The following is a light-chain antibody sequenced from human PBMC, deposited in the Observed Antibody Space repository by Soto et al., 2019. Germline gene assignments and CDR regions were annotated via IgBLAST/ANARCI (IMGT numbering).Light chain of an antibody. J-gene: IGKJ1*01. V-gene: IGKV1-5*01. CDR1: QSISSW. Sequence: IHMTHSPSTLSASVGDRVTITCRASQSISSWLAWYQQKPGKAPKLLIYDASSLESGVPSRFSGSGSGTEFTLTISSLQPDDFATYYCQQYNSYWTFGQGTKVDIK. CDR2: DAS. CDR3: QQYNSYWT.